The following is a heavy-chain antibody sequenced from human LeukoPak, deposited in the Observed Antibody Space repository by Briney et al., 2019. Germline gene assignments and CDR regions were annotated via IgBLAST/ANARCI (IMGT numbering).Heavy chain of an antibody. D-gene: IGHD6-6*01. CDR3: AKDSKAARPSGNWFDP. J-gene: IGHJ5*02. CDR1: GFTFSSYG. CDR2: ISYDGSNK. V-gene: IGHV3-30*18. Sequence: PGGSLRLSCAASGFTFSSYGMHWVRQAPGKGLEWVAVISYDGSNKYYADSVKGRFTISRDNSKNTLYLQMNSLRAEVTAVYYCAKDSKAARPSGNWFDPWGQGTLVTVSS.